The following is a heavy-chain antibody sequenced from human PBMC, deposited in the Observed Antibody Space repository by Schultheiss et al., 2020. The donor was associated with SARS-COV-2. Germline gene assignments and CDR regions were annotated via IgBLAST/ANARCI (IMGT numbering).Heavy chain of an antibody. CDR2: IYPGDSDT. CDR1: GYSFTSYW. Sequence: GSPRLSCKGSGYSFTSYWIGWVRQMPGKGLEWMGIIYPGDSDTRYSPSFQGQVTISADKSISTAYLQWSSLKASDTAMYYCARRRDFPDYGMDVWGQGTTVTVSS. CDR3: ARRRDFPDYGMDV. J-gene: IGHJ6*02. V-gene: IGHV5-51*01. D-gene: IGHD3-3*01.